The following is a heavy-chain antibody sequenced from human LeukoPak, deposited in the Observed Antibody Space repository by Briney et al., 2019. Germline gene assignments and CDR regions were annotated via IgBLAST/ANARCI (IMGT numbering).Heavy chain of an antibody. J-gene: IGHJ4*02. V-gene: IGHV3-30-3*01. CDR2: ISYDGSNK. Sequence: GGSLRLSCAASGFTFSSYAMHWVRQAPGKGLEWVAVISYDGSNKYYADSVKGRFTISRDNSKNTLYLQMNSLRAEDTAVYYRARSRVPAAIRSFFDYWGQGTLVTVSS. CDR1: GFTFSSYA. D-gene: IGHD2-2*01. CDR3: ARSRVPAAIRSFFDY.